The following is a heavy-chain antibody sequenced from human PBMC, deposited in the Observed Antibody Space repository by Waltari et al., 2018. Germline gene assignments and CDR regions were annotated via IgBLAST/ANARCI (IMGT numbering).Heavy chain of an antibody. CDR1: GGTFSRYA. V-gene: IGHV1-69*13. Sequence: QVQLVQSGAEVKKPGSSVKVSCKASGGTFSRYAISWVRQPPGKGLEWMGRIIPIFGTANYAQKFQGRVTITADKSTSTAYMELSSLRSEDTAVYYCARGKLVMEWPGYYYMDVWGKGTTVTISS. CDR3: ARGKLVMEWPGYYYMDV. D-gene: IGHD3-3*01. J-gene: IGHJ6*03. CDR2: IIPIFGTA.